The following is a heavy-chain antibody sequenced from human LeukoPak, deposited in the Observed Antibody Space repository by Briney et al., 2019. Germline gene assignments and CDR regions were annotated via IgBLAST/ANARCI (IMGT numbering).Heavy chain of an antibody. CDR1: GFTFSDYY. Sequence: GGSLRLSCATSGFTFSDYYMGWIRQAPGKGLEWISYISNDDHKTYYADSVRGRFTISRDNFKNSLYLQMIRLRADDTVLYYCASAGRVTYYDILTGLSGDPYYFVYWGQGTLVTVSS. D-gene: IGHD3-9*01. V-gene: IGHV3-11*01. CDR2: ISNDDHKT. CDR3: ASAGRVTYYDILTGLSGDPYYFVY. J-gene: IGHJ4*02.